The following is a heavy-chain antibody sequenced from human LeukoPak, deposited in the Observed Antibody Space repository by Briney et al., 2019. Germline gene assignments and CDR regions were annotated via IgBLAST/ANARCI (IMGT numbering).Heavy chain of an antibody. CDR3: ARLGVGATRDAFDI. CDR2: ISYDGSNK. J-gene: IGHJ3*02. V-gene: IGHV3-30*03. Sequence: PCKASGYTFTGYYMHWVRQAPGKGLEWVAVISYDGSNKYYADSVKGRFTISRDNSKNTLYLQMNSLRAEDTALYYCARLGVGATRDAFDIWGQGTMVTVSS. CDR1: GYTFTGYY. D-gene: IGHD1-26*01.